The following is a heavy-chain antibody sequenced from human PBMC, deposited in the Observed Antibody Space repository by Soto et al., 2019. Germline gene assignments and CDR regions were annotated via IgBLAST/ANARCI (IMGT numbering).Heavy chain of an antibody. CDR2: IIPIFGTA. D-gene: IGHD3-22*01. Sequence: GASVKVSCKASGGTFSSYAISWVRQAPGQGLEWMGGIIPIFGTANYAQKFQGRATITADESTSTAYMELSSLRSEDTAVYYCARGAHYYDSSGYYSGNWFDPWGQGTLVTVSS. CDR3: ARGAHYYDSSGYYSGNWFDP. CDR1: GGTFSSYA. J-gene: IGHJ5*02. V-gene: IGHV1-69*13.